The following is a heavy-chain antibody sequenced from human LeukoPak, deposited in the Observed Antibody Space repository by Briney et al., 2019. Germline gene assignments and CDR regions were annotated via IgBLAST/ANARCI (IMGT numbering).Heavy chain of an antibody. CDR1: GFTFSSSA. Sequence: SVKVSCKASGFTFSSSAMQWVRQARGQRLEWIGWIVVGSGNTNYAQKFQERVTITRDMSTRKAYMELSSLGSEDTAVYYCAADTRGGVYYGSGRSYYGMDVWGQGTTVTVSS. J-gene: IGHJ6*02. CDR2: IVVGSGNT. D-gene: IGHD3-10*01. V-gene: IGHV1-58*02. CDR3: AADTRGGVYYGSGRSYYGMDV.